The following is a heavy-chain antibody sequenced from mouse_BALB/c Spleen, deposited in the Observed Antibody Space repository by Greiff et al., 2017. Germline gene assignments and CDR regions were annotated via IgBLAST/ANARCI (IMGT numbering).Heavy chain of an antibody. Sequence: EVMLVESGGGLVKPGGSLKLSCAASGFTFSSYTMSWVRQTPEKRLEWVATISSGGGNTYYPDSVKGRFTISRDNAKNNLYLQLSSLRSEDTALYYCARYCYGSSYAMDYWGQGTSVTVSS. CDR1: GFTFSSYT. J-gene: IGHJ4*01. CDR2: ISSGGGNT. CDR3: ARYCYGSSYAMDY. V-gene: IGHV5-9*03. D-gene: IGHD1-1*01.